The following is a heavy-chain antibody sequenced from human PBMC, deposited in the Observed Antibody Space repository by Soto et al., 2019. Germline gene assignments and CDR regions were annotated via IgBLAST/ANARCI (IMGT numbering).Heavy chain of an antibody. CDR3: TRHAIGVVVPAAIRN. D-gene: IGHD2-15*01. Sequence: SETLSLTCAVSGGSISSSSYYWDWIRQPPGRGLEWIGTIYYTGTSNYNPSLKSRVTISVDTSKNQFSLNLSSVTAADTAVYYCTRHAIGVVVPAAIRNWGQGSLVTVSS. J-gene: IGHJ4*02. CDR1: GGSISSSSYY. CDR2: IYYTGTS. V-gene: IGHV4-39*01.